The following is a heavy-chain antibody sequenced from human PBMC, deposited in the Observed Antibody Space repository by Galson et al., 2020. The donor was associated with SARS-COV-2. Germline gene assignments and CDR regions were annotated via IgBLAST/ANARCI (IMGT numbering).Heavy chain of an antibody. CDR1: GYSISTTNY. J-gene: IGHJ2*01. D-gene: IGHD3-22*01. Sequence: SETLSLTCAVSGYSISTTNYWGWVRQPPGKGLKWIGSIYPSGSTYYNPSLKSRVTISLDTSRNQFSLTLHSVTAADTALYYCARQGVNMIVLVTVPGWFFDLWGRGTLVSVSS. CDR2: IYPSGST. CDR3: ARQGVNMIVLVTVPGWFFDL. V-gene: IGHV4-38-2*01.